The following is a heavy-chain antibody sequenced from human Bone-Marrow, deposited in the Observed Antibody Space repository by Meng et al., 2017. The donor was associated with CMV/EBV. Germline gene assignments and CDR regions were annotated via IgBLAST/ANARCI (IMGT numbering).Heavy chain of an antibody. CDR1: GYTFTSYG. CDR2: ISAYNGNT. CDR3: ARTGRVNFWSGYLKSDDYYYYYGMDV. Sequence: ASVKVSCKASGYTFTSYGISWVQQAPGQGLEWMGWISAYNGNTNYAQKLQGRVTMTTDTSTSTAYMELRSLRSDDTAVYYCARTGRVNFWSGYLKSDDYYYYYGMDVWGQGTTVTVSS. J-gene: IGHJ6*02. V-gene: IGHV1-18*01. D-gene: IGHD3-3*01.